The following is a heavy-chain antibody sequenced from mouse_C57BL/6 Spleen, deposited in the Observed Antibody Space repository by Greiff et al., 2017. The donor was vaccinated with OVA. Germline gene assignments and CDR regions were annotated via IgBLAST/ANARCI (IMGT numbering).Heavy chain of an antibody. D-gene: IGHD4-1*01. Sequence: QVQLQQSGPELVKPGASVKISCKASGYAFSSSWMNWVKQRPGKGLEWIGRIYPGDGDTNYNGKFKGKATLTVDKSSSTAYMQLSSLTSEDSAVYYCARKRTGSGFDYWGQGTTLTVSS. CDR3: ARKRTGSGFDY. CDR1: GYAFSSSW. V-gene: IGHV1-82*01. J-gene: IGHJ2*01. CDR2: IYPGDGDT.